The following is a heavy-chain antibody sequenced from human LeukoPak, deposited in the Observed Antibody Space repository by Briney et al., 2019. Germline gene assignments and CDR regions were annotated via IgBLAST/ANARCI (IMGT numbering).Heavy chain of an antibody. V-gene: IGHV3-7*01. J-gene: IGHJ6*03. D-gene: IGHD3-3*01. CDR2: IKQDESEK. CDR1: GFTFSSYW. Sequence: GGSLRLSCAASGFTFSSYWMSWVRQAPGKGLEWVANIKQDESEKYYVDSVKGRFTISRDNAKNSLYLQMNSLRAEDTAVYYCARDQVYAFWNGRFDYYYYYMDVWGKGTTVTVSS. CDR3: ARDQVYAFWNGRFDYYYYYMDV.